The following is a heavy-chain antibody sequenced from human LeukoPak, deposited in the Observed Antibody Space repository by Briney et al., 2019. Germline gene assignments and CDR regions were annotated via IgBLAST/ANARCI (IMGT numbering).Heavy chain of an antibody. CDR1: GFTFNNFA. D-gene: IGHD1-14*01. CDR3: AKNLPGRPLDH. CDR2: VGTGGDT. Sequence: PGGSLRLSCAAPGFTFNNFAMGWVRQAPGKGLEWVSTVGTGGDTYYADSVKGRFTISRDNSKSTVYLQMNSLRADDTALYYCAKNLPGRPLDHWGQGTLVTVSS. J-gene: IGHJ4*02. V-gene: IGHV3-23*01.